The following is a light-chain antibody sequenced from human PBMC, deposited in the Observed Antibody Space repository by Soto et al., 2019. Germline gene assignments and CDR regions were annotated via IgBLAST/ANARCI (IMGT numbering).Light chain of an antibody. CDR1: QSVTSNY. Sequence: EVVLTQSPGPLSLSPGERATVSCRASQSVTSNYLAWYQQKPGQAPRLLFFGASIRATGIPDRFSGSGSGTDFTLTISRLEPEYFAVYYCQQYGSSSLTFGGGTKVDIK. CDR3: QQYGSSSLT. CDR2: GAS. V-gene: IGKV3-20*01. J-gene: IGKJ4*01.